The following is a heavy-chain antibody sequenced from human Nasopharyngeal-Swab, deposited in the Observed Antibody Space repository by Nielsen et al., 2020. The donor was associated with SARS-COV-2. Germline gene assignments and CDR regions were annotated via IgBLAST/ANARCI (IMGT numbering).Heavy chain of an antibody. V-gene: IGHV3-9*01. J-gene: IGHJ4*02. CDR2: ISWNSGSI. CDR1: GFTFDDYA. CDR3: AKLSVGVPAFFDY. Sequence: SCAASGFTFDDYAMHWVRQAPGKGLEWVSGISWNSGSIGYADSVKGRFTISRDNAKNSLYLQMNSLRAEDTALYYCAKLSVGVPAFFDYWGQGTLVTVSS. D-gene: IGHD1-26*01.